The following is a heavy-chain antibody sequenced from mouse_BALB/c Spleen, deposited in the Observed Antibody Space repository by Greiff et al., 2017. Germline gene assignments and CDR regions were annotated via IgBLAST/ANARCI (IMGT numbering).Heavy chain of an antibody. CDR1: GFTFSSYG. Sequence: EVKLVESGGDLVKPGGSLKFSCAASGFTFSSYGMSWVRQTPDKRLEWVATINSGGSYTYYPDSVKGRFTISRDNAKNILYLQMSSLKSEDTAMYYCARLGFDYWGQGTTLTVSS. J-gene: IGHJ2*01. CDR3: ARLGFDY. V-gene: IGHV5-6*01. CDR2: INSGGSYT.